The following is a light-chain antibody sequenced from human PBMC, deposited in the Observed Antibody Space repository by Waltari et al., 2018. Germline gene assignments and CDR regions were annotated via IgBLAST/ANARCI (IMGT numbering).Light chain of an antibody. V-gene: IGKV2-24*01. Sequence: DIVLTQSPPSLPVSPGEPATITCRSSQGLVHRDGNTYLIWLQQRPGQPPRLQILKISNRFSGVPDRFSGSGAGTDFTRKISRVEAEDVGFYYCMQVTQFPPTFGQGTKVEIK. CDR2: KIS. CDR3: MQVTQFPPT. J-gene: IGKJ1*01. CDR1: QGLVHRDGNTY.